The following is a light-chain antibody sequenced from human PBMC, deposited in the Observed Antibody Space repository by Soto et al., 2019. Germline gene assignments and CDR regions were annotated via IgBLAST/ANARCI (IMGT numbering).Light chain of an antibody. CDR2: AAA. V-gene: IGKV1-39*01. J-gene: IGKJ2*01. CDR3: QQHYATPYT. Sequence: DIQMTQSPSSLSASLGDRVNITCRASQSVSSHLNWYQQKPGKAPKVLIYAAASLQSGVPSRFSGSGSGTDFTHTISSLQPEDFATYYCQQHYATPYTFGQGTKLEIK. CDR1: QSVSSH.